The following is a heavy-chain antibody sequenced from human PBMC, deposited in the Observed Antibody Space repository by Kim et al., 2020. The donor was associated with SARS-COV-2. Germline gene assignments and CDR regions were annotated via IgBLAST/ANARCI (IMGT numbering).Heavy chain of an antibody. D-gene: IGHD4-17*01. CDR3: AKELRMTTLTTGGVFFDY. CDR2: ISGGGGST. J-gene: IGHJ4*02. CDR1: GFTFTSYA. V-gene: IGHV3-23*01. Sequence: GGSLRLSCVASGFTFTSYAMNWVRQAPGKGLEWVSGISGGGGSTYYADSVKGRFTISRDSSKNTLYLQMNSLRAEDTAVYYCAKELRMTTLTTGGVFFDYWGQGTLVTVSS.